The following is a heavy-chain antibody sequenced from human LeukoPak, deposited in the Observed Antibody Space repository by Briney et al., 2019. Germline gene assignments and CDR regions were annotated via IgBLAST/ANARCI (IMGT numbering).Heavy chain of an antibody. Sequence: ASVKASCQASGYTFTSYGISWVRQAPGQGLEWMGWISAYNGNTNYAQKLQGRVTMTTDTSTGTAYMELRSLRSDDTAVYYCAREDYGGNSGYWGQGTLVTVSS. J-gene: IGHJ4*02. CDR2: ISAYNGNT. V-gene: IGHV1-18*01. CDR3: AREDYGGNSGY. CDR1: GYTFTSYG. D-gene: IGHD4-23*01.